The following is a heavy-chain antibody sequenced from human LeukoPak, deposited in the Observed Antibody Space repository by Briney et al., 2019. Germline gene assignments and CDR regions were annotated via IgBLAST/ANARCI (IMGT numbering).Heavy chain of an antibody. D-gene: IGHD3-22*01. V-gene: IGHV4-59*01. J-gene: IGHJ4*02. Sequence: PSETLSLTCTVSGGSISSYYWSWIRLPPGKGLEWIGYLSKSGNTNYSPSLKSRVTIFGDTSKNQFFLKLSSVTAADTAVYYCARYYYDSSGYYPYYFDYWGQGTLVTVSS. CDR1: GGSISSYY. CDR3: ARYYYDSSGYYPYYFDY. CDR2: LSKSGNT.